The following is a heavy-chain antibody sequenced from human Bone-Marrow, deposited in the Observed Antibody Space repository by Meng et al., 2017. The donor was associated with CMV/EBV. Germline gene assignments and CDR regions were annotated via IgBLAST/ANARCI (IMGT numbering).Heavy chain of an antibody. V-gene: IGHV1-18*01. CDR3: ARVMSRDFPRYCSSTSCDKRGMDV. CDR2: ISAYNGNT. CDR1: GYAFTSYD. Sequence: ASVKVSCKASGYAFTSYDINWVRQATGQGLEWMGWISAYNGNTNYAQKPQGRVTMTTDTSTSTAYVELRSLRSEDTAVYYCARVMSRDFPRYCSSTSCDKRGMDVWGQGTTVTVSS. D-gene: IGHD2-2*02. J-gene: IGHJ6*02.